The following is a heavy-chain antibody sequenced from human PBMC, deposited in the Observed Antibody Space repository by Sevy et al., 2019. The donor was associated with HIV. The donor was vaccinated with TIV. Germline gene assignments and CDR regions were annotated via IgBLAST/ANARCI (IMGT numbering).Heavy chain of an antibody. CDR2: ISGFNGNK. D-gene: IGHD2-21*02. V-gene: IGHV1-18*01. J-gene: IGHJ4*02. Sequence: ASVEVSCKTSGYAFSNYGIVWVRQAPGQGLEWLGWISGFNGNKHYAEKFQDRVSMTIDTATDTFYMDLRSLTSDDTGVYYCARERGKYGDSGFDYWGQGTLVTVSS. CDR3: ARERGKYGDSGFDY. CDR1: GYAFSNYG.